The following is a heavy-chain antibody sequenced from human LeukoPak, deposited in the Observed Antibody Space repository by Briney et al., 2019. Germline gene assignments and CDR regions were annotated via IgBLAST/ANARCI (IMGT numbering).Heavy chain of an antibody. CDR2: IYSAGST. J-gene: IGHJ4*02. CDR1: GFTVSTNY. D-gene: IGHD1-26*01. Sequence: GGSLRLSCAASGFTVSTNYMTWVRQAPGKGLEWVSVIYSAGSTYYADSVKGRFTISRDNSKNTLYLQMNSLRAEDTAVYYCARDTYSGSYGGYFDYWGQGALVTVSS. CDR3: ARDTYSGSYGGYFDY. V-gene: IGHV3-53*01.